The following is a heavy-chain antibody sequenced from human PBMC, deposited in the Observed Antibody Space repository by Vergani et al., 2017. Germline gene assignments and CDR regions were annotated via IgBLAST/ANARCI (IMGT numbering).Heavy chain of an antibody. Sequence: QLQLQESGPGLVKPSETLSLTCTVSGGSLCSSSYYWGWIRQPPGKGLEWIGSIYYSGSTYYNPSLRSRVTISVDTSKNQFSLKLSSVTAADTAVYYCAREGIGNWFDPWGQGTLVTVSS. J-gene: IGHJ5*02. CDR2: IYYSGST. CDR1: GGSLCSSSYY. D-gene: IGHD2-15*01. V-gene: IGHV4-39*07. CDR3: AREGIGNWFDP.